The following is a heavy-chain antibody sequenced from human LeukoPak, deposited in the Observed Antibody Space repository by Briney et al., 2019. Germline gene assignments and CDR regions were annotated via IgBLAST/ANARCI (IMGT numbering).Heavy chain of an antibody. D-gene: IGHD1-26*01. CDR3: ARSYSGSYFGRGDY. J-gene: IGHJ4*02. CDR2: ISSNGGST. Sequence: GRSLGLSCAASGFTFSSYAMPWVRQAPGKGLEYVSAISSNGGSTYYANSVKGRFTISRDNSKNTLYLQMNSLRAEDTAVYYCARSYSGSYFGRGDYWGQGTLVTVSS. V-gene: IGHV3-64*01. CDR1: GFTFSSYA.